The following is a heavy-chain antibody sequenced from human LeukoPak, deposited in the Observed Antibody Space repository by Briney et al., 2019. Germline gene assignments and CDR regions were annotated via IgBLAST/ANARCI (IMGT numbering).Heavy chain of an antibody. J-gene: IGHJ4*02. CDR2: FDPEDGET. Sequence: ASVKVSCKVSGYTLTELSMHWVRQAPGKGLERMGGFDPEDGETIYAQKFQGRVTMTEDTSTDTAYMELSSLRSEDTAVYYCATVPYYYGSGSSQFDYWGQGTLVTVSS. V-gene: IGHV1-24*01. D-gene: IGHD3-10*01. CDR3: ATVPYYYGSGSSQFDY. CDR1: GYTLTELS.